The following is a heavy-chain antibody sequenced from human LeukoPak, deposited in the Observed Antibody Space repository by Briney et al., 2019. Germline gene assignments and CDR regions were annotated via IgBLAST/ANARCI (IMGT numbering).Heavy chain of an antibody. J-gene: IGHJ4*02. D-gene: IGHD3-3*01. CDR1: GFTFSDYY. CDR3: ARRFLEWLQDY. V-gene: IGHV3-11*06. Sequence: PGGSLRLSCVASGFTFSDYYMSWIRQAPGKGLEWVSSISSSSSYIYYADSVKGRFTISRDNAKNSLYLQMNSLRAEDTAVYYCARRFLEWLQDYWGQGTLVTVPS. CDR2: ISSSSSYI.